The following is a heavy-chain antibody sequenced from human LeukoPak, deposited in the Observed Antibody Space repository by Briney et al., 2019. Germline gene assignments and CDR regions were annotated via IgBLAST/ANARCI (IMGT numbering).Heavy chain of an antibody. CDR3: ARDGGIAAAGTFDY. Sequence: PSETLSLTCTVSGSSISSNYYWDWIRQPPGKGLEWIGSLYHSGNTYYNPSLKSRVTISVDTSKNQFSLKLSSVTAADTAVYYCARDGGIAAAGTFDYWGQGTLVTVSS. CDR2: LYHSGNT. V-gene: IGHV4-38-2*02. CDR1: GSSISSNYY. D-gene: IGHD6-13*01. J-gene: IGHJ4*02.